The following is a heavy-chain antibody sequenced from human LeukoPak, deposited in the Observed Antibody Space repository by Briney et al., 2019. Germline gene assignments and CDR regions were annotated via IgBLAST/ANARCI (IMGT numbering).Heavy chain of an antibody. V-gene: IGHV1-2*04. J-gene: IGHJ6*02. D-gene: IGHD3-16*01. CDR2: INPNSGGT. CDR3: ARTRLGDYGMDV. Sequence: ASVKVSCKASGYTFTGYYMHWVRQAPGQGLEWMGWINPNSGGTNYAQKFQGWVTMTTDTSTSTAYMELSRLRSDDTAVYYCARTRLGDYGMDVWGQGTTVTLSS. CDR1: GYTFTGYY.